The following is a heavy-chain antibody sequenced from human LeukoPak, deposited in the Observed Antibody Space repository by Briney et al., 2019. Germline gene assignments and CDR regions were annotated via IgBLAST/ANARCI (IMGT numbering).Heavy chain of an antibody. CDR2: ISSSSSYI. Sequence: GGSLRLSCAASGFTFSTFAMIWVRQPPGKGLEWVSSISSSSSYIYYADSVKGRFTISRDNAKNSLYLQMNSLRAEDTAVYYCAREIAAAGIDYWGQGTLVTVSS. CDR1: GFTFSTFA. CDR3: AREIAAAGIDY. D-gene: IGHD6-13*01. J-gene: IGHJ4*02. V-gene: IGHV3-21*01.